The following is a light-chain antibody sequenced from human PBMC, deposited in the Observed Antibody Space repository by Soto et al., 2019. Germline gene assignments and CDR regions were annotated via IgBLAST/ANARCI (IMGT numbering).Light chain of an antibody. V-gene: IGKV3-11*01. J-gene: IGKJ5*01. CDR1: QSVASSY. CDR2: DAS. CDR3: QQRSNWRPIT. Sequence: EIVMTQSPATLSLSPGERATLSCGASQSVASSYLAWYQQKPGQAPRLLIYDASNRATGIPARFSGSGSGTDFTLTISSLEPEDFAVYYCQQRSNWRPITFGQGTRLEI.